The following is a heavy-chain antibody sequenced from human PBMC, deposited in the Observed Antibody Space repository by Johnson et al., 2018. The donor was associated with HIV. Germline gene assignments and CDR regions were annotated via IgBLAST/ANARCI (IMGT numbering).Heavy chain of an antibody. J-gene: IGHJ3*02. D-gene: IGHD6-6*01. Sequence: EQLVESGGGLVQPGGSLRLSCAASGFTFSSYAMHWVRQAPGKGLEYVSAISSNGGSTYYANSVKGRFTISRDNSKNTLYLQMGSLRAEDMAVYYCARRKAPYDAFDIWGRGTKVTVSS. CDR2: ISSNGGST. V-gene: IGHV3-64*01. CDR3: ARRKAPYDAFDI. CDR1: GFTFSSYA.